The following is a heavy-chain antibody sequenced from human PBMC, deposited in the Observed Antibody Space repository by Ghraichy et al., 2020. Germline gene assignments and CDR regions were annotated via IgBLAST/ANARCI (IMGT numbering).Heavy chain of an antibody. V-gene: IGHV3-23*01. Sequence: SCAASGFTFSSYAMSWVRQAPGKGLEWVSAISGSGGSTYYADSVKGRFTISRDNSKNTLYLQMNSLRAEDTAVYYCAKDGGYSSGWGFDYWGQGTLVTVSS. CDR1: GFTFSSYA. D-gene: IGHD6-19*01. J-gene: IGHJ4*02. CDR3: AKDGGYSSGWGFDY. CDR2: ISGSGGST.